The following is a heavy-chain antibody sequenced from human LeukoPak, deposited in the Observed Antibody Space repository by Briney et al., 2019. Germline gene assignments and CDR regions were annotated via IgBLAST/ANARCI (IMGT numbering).Heavy chain of an antibody. Sequence: GGSLRLSCAASGFTFSSYAMSWVRQAPGKGLEWVSAISGSGGSTYYADSVKGRFTISRDNSKNTLYLQMNSLRAEDTAVYYCAKDYYDSSGLGGFDYWGQGTLVTVSS. J-gene: IGHJ4*02. CDR3: AKDYYDSSGLGGFDY. CDR1: GFTFSSYA. CDR2: ISGSGGST. D-gene: IGHD3-22*01. V-gene: IGHV3-23*01.